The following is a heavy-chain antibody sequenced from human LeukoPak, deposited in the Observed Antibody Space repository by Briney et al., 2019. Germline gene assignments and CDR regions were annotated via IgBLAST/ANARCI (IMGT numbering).Heavy chain of an antibody. D-gene: IGHD6-6*01. CDR1: GFTFSSYW. Sequence: GGSLRLSCTASGFTFSSYWMSWVRQAPGKGLEWVANIKQDGSVEYYVDSLKGRFTIYRDNAKNSLYLQMNSLRAEDTAVYYCARIGYSSSSNDWWGQGTLVTVSS. CDR2: IKQDGSVE. J-gene: IGHJ4*02. CDR3: ARIGYSSSSNDW. V-gene: IGHV3-7*01.